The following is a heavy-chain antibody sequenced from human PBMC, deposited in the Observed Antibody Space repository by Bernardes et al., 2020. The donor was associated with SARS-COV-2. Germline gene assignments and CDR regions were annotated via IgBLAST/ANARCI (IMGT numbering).Heavy chain of an antibody. J-gene: IGHJ4*02. V-gene: IGHV3-23*01. CDR3: AKEGGNYYGSGSYYRFDY. CDR2: ISGSGGTT. CDR1: GFTFSSYA. D-gene: IGHD3-10*01. Sequence: GGSLRLSCAASGFTFSSYAMSWVRQAPGKGLEWVSAISGSGGTTYYADSVKGRFTISRDNSKNTLYLQMNSLRAEDTAVYYCAKEGGNYYGSGSYYRFDYWGQGTLVTVSS.